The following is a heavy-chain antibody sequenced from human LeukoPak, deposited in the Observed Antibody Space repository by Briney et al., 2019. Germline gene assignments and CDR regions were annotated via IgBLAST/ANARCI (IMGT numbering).Heavy chain of an antibody. CDR2: IYSGGSR. V-gene: IGHV3-66*01. D-gene: IGHD4-23*01. CDR1: GFAVGSNH. J-gene: IGHJ1*01. CDR3: ARVPVLGTRENFQR. Sequence: PGGSLRLSCVASGFAVGSNHMSWVRQAPGKGLEWVSIIYSGGSRYYADSVKGRFTSSRNISQNTLFLEMNSLRVEDTAVYYCARVPVLGTRENFQRWGQGTLVTVSS.